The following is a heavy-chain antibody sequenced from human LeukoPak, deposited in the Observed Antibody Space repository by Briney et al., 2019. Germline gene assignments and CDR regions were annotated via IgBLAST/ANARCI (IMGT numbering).Heavy chain of an antibody. J-gene: IGHJ4*02. CDR3: ASSVFLFGCSGGSCYNYFDY. CDR1: GFTFSSYS. V-gene: IGHV3-21*01. D-gene: IGHD2-15*01. CDR2: ISSSSSYI. Sequence: GGSLRLSCAASGFTFSSYSMNWVRQAPGKVVEWVASISSSSSYIYYADSVRGRFTISRDNAKNSLYLQMNSLRAEDTAVYYCASSVFLFGCSGGSCYNYFDYWGQGTLVTVSS.